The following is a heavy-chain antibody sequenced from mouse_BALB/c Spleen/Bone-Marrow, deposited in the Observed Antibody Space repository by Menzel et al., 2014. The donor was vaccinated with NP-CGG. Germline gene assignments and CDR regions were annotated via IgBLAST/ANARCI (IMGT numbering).Heavy chain of an antibody. Sequence: EVKLMESGPSLVKPSQTLSLTCSVTGDSITSGYWNWIRKFPGNRLEFMGYISYSGSTYYNPSLKSRISITRDTSKNLYSLQLNSVTTEDTATYYCARSSSTGTPFAYWGQGTTLTVSS. J-gene: IGHJ2*01. CDR1: GDSITSGY. V-gene: IGHV3-8*02. CDR2: ISYSGST. CDR3: ARSSSTGTPFAY. D-gene: IGHD4-1*02.